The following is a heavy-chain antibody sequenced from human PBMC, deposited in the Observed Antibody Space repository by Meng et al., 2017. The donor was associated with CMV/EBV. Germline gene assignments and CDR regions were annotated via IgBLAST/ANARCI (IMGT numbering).Heavy chain of an antibody. CDR3: AKVESSSWYYFDY. CDR2: ISGGGGNT. Sequence: GESLKISCAAAGFMFSDYAMNRVRQTPGKGLGWVSTISGGGGNTYYADSVQGRLTISRDNSKNTLYLQMNSLRVEDTAVYYCAKVESSSWYYFDYWGQGTLVTVSS. J-gene: IGHJ4*02. V-gene: IGHV3-23*01. D-gene: IGHD6-13*01. CDR1: GFMFSDYA.